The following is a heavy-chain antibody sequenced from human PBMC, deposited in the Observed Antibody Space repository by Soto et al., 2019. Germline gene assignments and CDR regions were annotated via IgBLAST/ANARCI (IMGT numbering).Heavy chain of an antibody. D-gene: IGHD3-22*01. Sequence: PSETLSLTCTVSGGSISSSSYYWGWIRQPPGKGLEWIGSIYYSGSTYYNPSLKSRVTISVDTSKNQFSLKLSSVTAADTAVYYFASILDYYDSSGYLYNWFDPWGQGTLVTVSS. V-gene: IGHV4-39*01. J-gene: IGHJ5*02. CDR1: GGSISSSSYY. CDR3: ASILDYYDSSGYLYNWFDP. CDR2: IYYSGST.